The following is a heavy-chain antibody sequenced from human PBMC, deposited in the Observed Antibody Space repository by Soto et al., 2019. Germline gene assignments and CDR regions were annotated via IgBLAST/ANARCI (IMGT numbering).Heavy chain of an antibody. CDR2: ISGSGGST. CDR3: AKDVRGGYYGSFDF. J-gene: IGHJ4*02. D-gene: IGHD3-22*01. CDR1: GFTFSSYG. V-gene: IGHV3-23*01. Sequence: GGSLRLSCAASGFTFSSYGMSWVRQAPGKGLEWVSPISGSGGSTYYPDSVKGRFTISRDNSKNTLYLQMNGLRAEDTALYYCAKDVRGGYYGSFDFWGQGAPVTVSS.